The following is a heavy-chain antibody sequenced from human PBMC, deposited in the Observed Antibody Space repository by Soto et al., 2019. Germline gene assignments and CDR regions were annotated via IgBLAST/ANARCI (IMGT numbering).Heavy chain of an antibody. CDR2: IGSSSSPI. CDR1: GFTCSAYI. Sequence: VQLVESGGGLVQPGGTLRLSCAASGFTCSAYIINWVRRAPGEGLAWISYIGSSSSPIYYADSVKGRFTISRDKGKNSVYLEMNGLRDEDTDVYYCARSRPAVVTVSKDLFGMDVWGEGTTVTVSS. J-gene: IGHJ6*04. V-gene: IGHV3-48*02. CDR3: ARSRPAVVTVSKDLFGMDV. D-gene: IGHD2-21*02.